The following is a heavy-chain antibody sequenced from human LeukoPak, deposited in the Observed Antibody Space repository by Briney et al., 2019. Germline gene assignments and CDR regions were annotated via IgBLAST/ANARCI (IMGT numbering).Heavy chain of an antibody. D-gene: IGHD3-16*02. CDR3: ARVLRYDYVWGSYRKHYYYYYMDV. J-gene: IGHJ6*03. V-gene: IGHV4-34*01. Sequence: PSETLSLTCAVYGGSFSGYYWSWIRQPPGKGLEWIGEINHSGSTNYNPSLKSRVTISVDTSKNQFSLKLSSVTAADTAVYYCARVLRYDYVWGSYRKHYYYYYMDVWGKGTTVTVSS. CDR2: INHSGST. CDR1: GGSFSGYY.